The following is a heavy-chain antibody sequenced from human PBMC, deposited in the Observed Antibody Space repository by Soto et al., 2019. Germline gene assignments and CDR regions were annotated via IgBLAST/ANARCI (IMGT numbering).Heavy chain of an antibody. V-gene: IGHV4-30-4*01. J-gene: IGHJ4*02. CDR1: GGSISSGDYY. CDR2: IYYSGST. CDR3: ARVSGVPADKSDY. D-gene: IGHD2-2*01. Sequence: QVQLQESGPGLVKPSQTLSLTCTVSGGSISSGDYYWSWIRQPPGKGLEWIGYIYYSGSTYYNPSLTSRVTISVDTSKKQLSLKLSSVTAAYTAVYYCARVSGVPADKSDYWGQGTLVTVSS.